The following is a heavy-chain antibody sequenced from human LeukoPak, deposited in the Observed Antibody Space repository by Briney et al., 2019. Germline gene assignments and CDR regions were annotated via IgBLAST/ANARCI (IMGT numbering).Heavy chain of an antibody. J-gene: IGHJ5*02. CDR1: GFTVSDDY. D-gene: IGHD6-13*01. CDR2: MYSGGDT. CDR3: ARDAPQVPAAGVLAS. Sequence: GGSLRLSCAASGFTVSDDYMSWVRQAPGKGLEWVSVMYSGGDTYYANSVKGRFTFSRDISKNTLFLQMNGLTTENTAMYYCARDAPQVPAAGVLASWGQGTLVTVSS. V-gene: IGHV3-53*01.